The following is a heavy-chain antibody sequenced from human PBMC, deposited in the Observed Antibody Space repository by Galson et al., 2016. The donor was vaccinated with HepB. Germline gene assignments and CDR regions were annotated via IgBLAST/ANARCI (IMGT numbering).Heavy chain of an antibody. D-gene: IGHD3-22*01. CDR1: GYSFSNFA. CDR3: ARVGDSSGYPWFDP. Sequence: PVKVSCKASGYSFSNFAINWVRQAPGQGLEWMGWINTDTGNPTYAQGFTGRFVLSLDTSVSTTYLQISSLKAEDTAMYYCARVGDSSGYPWFDPWGQGTLVTVSS. J-gene: IGHJ5*02. V-gene: IGHV7-4-1*02. CDR2: INTDTGNP.